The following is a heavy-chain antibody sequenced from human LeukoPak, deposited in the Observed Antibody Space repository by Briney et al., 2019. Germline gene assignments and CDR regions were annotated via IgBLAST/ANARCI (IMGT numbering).Heavy chain of an antibody. V-gene: IGHV4-39*01. D-gene: IGHD6-13*01. J-gene: IGHJ4*02. CDR3: ARPISQQLAFDY. Sequence: PSETLSLTCTVSGGSISSSSYYWGWKRQPPGKGLEWIGSIYYSGSTYYNPSLKSRVTISVDTSKNQFSLKLSSVTAADTAVYYCARPISQQLAFDYWGQGTLVTVSS. CDR1: GGSISSSSYY. CDR2: IYYSGST.